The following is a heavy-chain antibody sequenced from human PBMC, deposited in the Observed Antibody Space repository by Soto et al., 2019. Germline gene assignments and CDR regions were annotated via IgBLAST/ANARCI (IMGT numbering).Heavy chain of an antibody. CDR1: GYTFTSYY. J-gene: IGHJ3*02. D-gene: IGHD3-22*01. V-gene: IGHV1-46*01. CDR2: INPSGGST. CDR3: ARDYDSSGYYYGAAFDI. Sequence: ASVKVFCKASGYTFTSYYMHWVRQAPGQGLEWMGIINPSGGSTSYAQKFQGRVTMTRDTSTSTVYMELSSLRSEDTAVYYCARDYDSSGYYYGAAFDIWGQGTMVTVSS.